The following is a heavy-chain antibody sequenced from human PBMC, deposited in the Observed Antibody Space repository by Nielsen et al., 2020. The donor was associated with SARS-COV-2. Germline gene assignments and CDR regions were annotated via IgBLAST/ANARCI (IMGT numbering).Heavy chain of an antibody. Sequence: SETLSLTCTVSGGSISSYYWSWIRQPPGKGLEWIGYIYYSGSTNYNPSLKSRVTISVDKSKNQFSLKLSSVTAADTAVYYCASGYSSSWYVDYWGQGTLVTVSS. V-gene: IGHV4-59*12. CDR2: IYYSGST. D-gene: IGHD6-13*01. J-gene: IGHJ4*02. CDR3: ASGYSSSWYVDY. CDR1: GGSISSYY.